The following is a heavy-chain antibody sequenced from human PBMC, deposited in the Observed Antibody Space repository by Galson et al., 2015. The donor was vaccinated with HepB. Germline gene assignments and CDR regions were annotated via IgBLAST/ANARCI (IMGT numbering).Heavy chain of an antibody. Sequence: SVKVSCKASGYTFTGYYMHWVRQAPGQGLEWMGRINPNSGGTNYAQKFQGRVTMTRDTSISTAYMELSRLRSDDTVVYYCARASGSSRQRHAFDIWGQGTMVTVSS. J-gene: IGHJ3*02. V-gene: IGHV1-2*05. CDR1: GYTFTGYY. CDR2: INPNSGGT. CDR3: ARASGSSRQRHAFDI. D-gene: IGHD1-26*01.